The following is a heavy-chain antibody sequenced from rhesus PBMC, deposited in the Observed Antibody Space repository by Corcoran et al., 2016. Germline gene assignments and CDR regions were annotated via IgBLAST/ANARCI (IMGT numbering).Heavy chain of an antibody. J-gene: IGHJ5-1*01. Sequence: QVQLQESGPAVVKPSETLSLTCAVSGGSISSSNWWDWIGQSPGKGLEWIGGIHDSTVNTVYSPSLKGRVTLSIDTSQNQFSLKLSSVTAADTAVYFCARHLGSSYGWRFDVWGAGVLVTVSS. CDR2: IHDSTVNT. CDR3: ARHLGSSYGWRFDV. CDR1: GGSISSSNW. V-gene: IGHV4-93*02. D-gene: IGHD6-43*01.